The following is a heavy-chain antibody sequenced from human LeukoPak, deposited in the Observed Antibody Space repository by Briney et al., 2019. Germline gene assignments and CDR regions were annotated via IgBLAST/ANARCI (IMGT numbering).Heavy chain of an antibody. V-gene: IGHV3-30*02. Sequence: GGSLRLSCAASGFTFGAYGIHWVRQAPGKGLEWVAFIRYDGSNKYYADSVKGRFTISRDNSKNTLYLQMNSLRAEDTAVYYRAKELVVVPAAIEGAFDIWGQGTMVTVSS. D-gene: IGHD2-2*02. CDR3: AKELVVVPAAIEGAFDI. J-gene: IGHJ3*02. CDR1: GFTFGAYG. CDR2: IRYDGSNK.